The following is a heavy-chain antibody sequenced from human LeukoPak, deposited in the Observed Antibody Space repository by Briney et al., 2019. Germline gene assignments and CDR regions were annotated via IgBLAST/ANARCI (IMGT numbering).Heavy chain of an antibody. CDR2: ISAYNGNT. Sequence: ASVKVSCKASGYTFTSYGISWVRQAPGQGLEWMGWISAYNGNTNYAQKLQGRVTMTTDTSTSTAYMELRSLRSDDTAVYYCARDRLDFGSSRYFWVYWGQGTLVTVSS. D-gene: IGHD3-22*01. V-gene: IGHV1-18*01. J-gene: IGHJ4*02. CDR1: GYTFTSYG. CDR3: ARDRLDFGSSRYFWVY.